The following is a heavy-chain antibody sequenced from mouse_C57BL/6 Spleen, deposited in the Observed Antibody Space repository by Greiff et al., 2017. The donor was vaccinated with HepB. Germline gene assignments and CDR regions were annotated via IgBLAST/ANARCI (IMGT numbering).Heavy chain of an antibody. CDR2: IYPRSGNT. D-gene: IGHD2-3*01. CDR3: ARCHDGYYGAY. V-gene: IGHV1-81*01. CDR1: GYTFTSYG. Sequence: QVQLQQSEAELARPGASVKLSCKASGYTFTSYGISWVKQRTGQGLEWIGEIYPRSGNTYYNEKFKGKATLTADKSSSTAYMELRSLTSEDSAVYFCARCHDGYYGAYWGQGTLVTVSA. J-gene: IGHJ3*01.